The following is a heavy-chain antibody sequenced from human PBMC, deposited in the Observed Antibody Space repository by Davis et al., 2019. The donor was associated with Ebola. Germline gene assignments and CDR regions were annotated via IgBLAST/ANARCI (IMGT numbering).Heavy chain of an antibody. CDR1: GFTFSSYA. Sequence: GESLKISCAASGFTFSSYAMSWVRQAPGKGLEWVSAISGSGGSTYYADSVKGRFTISSDNSKNTLYLQMNSLRAEDTAVYYCAKGGPMGPYCSSTSCHHFDYWGQGTLVTVSS. D-gene: IGHD2-2*01. J-gene: IGHJ4*02. V-gene: IGHV3-23*01. CDR3: AKGGPMGPYCSSTSCHHFDY. CDR2: ISGSGGST.